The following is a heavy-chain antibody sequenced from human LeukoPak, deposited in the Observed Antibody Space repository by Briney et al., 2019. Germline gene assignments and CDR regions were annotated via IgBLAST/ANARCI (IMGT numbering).Heavy chain of an antibody. CDR2: IYYSGST. CDR3: ARWRNYYDSSGYFDY. Sequence: PSETLSLTCTVSGGFITSSNSHWGWIRQPPGKGLEWVGTIYYSGSTYYNPSLKSRVTISVDTSKNQFSLKLSSVTAADTAVYYCARWRNYYDSSGYFDYWGQGTLVTVSS. CDR1: GGFITSSNSH. J-gene: IGHJ4*02. V-gene: IGHV4-39*07. D-gene: IGHD3-22*01.